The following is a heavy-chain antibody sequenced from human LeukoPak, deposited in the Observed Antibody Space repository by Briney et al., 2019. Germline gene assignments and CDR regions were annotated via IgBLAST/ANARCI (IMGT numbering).Heavy chain of an antibody. J-gene: IGHJ5*02. CDR1: GGSISSSSYY. D-gene: IGHD3-16*01. CDR2: IYYSGST. Sequence: SETLSLTCTVSGGSISSSSYYWGWIRQPPGKGLEWIGSIYYSGSTYYNPSLKSRVTISVDTSKNQFSLKLSSVTAADTAVYYCARGGRYENWFDPWGQGTLVTVSS. V-gene: IGHV4-39*07. CDR3: ARGGRYENWFDP.